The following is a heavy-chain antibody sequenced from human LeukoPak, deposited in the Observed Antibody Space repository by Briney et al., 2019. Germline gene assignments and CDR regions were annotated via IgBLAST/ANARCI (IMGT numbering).Heavy chain of an antibody. V-gene: IGHV1-2*02. D-gene: IGHD6-13*01. CDR2: INPNSGGT. CDR1: GYTFTGYY. Sequence: ASVTVSCKASGYTFTGYYMHWVRQAPGQGLEWMGWINPNSGGTNYAQKFQGRVTMTRDTSISTAYMELGRLRSDDTAVYYCARQARSSWPYYYYYMDVWGKGTTVTVSS. J-gene: IGHJ6*03. CDR3: ARQARSSWPYYYYYMDV.